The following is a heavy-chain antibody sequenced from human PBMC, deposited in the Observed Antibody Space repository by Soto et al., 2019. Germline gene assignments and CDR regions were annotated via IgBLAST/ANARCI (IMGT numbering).Heavy chain of an antibody. CDR1: GFTFTSYW. V-gene: IGHV3-74*01. CDR2: IKSDGSST. D-gene: IGHD3-16*01. Sequence: EVQLVASGGGLVPPGGSLRLSCAASGFTFTSYWMHWVRQAPGKGLLWVSRIKSDGSSTNYADSVKGRFTISRDNAKNTVYLQVNSLRAEDTAVYYCARGGRGGFDYWGQGALVTVSS. J-gene: IGHJ4*02. CDR3: ARGGRGGFDY.